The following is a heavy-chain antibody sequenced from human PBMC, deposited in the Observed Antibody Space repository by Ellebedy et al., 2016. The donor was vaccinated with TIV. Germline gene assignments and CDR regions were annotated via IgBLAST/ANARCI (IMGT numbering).Heavy chain of an antibody. V-gene: IGHV4-4*02. D-gene: IGHD1-1*01. CDR3: AKNAYYCMDV. J-gene: IGHJ6*03. Sequence: SETLSLTCGVSGGSVSRDNWWSWVRQTPGKGLEWIGEIIHGGATTYNPSLKSRVTLSIDRSKNQFSLTLNSLTAADTAVYYCAKNAYYCMDVWGKGTTVTVSS. CDR2: IIHGGAT. CDR1: GGSVSRDNW.